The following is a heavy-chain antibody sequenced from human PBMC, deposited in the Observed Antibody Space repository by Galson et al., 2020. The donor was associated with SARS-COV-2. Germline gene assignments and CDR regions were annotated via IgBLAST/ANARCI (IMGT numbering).Heavy chain of an antibody. CDR1: GYRFPDYW. J-gene: IGHJ5*02. CDR3: VRRRPHGLRGEIDT. CDR2: IYPGDSDI. D-gene: IGHD3-16*01. V-gene: IGHV5-51*01. Sequence: HGESLKISCKASGYRFPDYWIGWVRQMPGKTLEWVAIIYPGDSDIRYNPSFGGQVTISADKSINTAYLEWRRLKASDTAVFYCVRRRPHGLRGEIDTWGQGALMTVSS.